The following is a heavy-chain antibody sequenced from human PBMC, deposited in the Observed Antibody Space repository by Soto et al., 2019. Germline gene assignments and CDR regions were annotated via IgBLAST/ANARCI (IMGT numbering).Heavy chain of an antibody. CDR1: GGSISSSSYY. V-gene: IGHV4-39*01. Sequence: QLQLQESGPGLVKPSETLSLTCTVSGGSISSSSYYWGWIRQPPGKGLEWIGSIYYSGSTYYNPSLKSRVTISVDTSKNQFSLKLSSVTAADTAVYYCARHYDLRLYCFDYWGQGTLVTVSS. J-gene: IGHJ4*02. D-gene: IGHD3-3*01. CDR3: ARHYDLRLYCFDY. CDR2: IYYSGST.